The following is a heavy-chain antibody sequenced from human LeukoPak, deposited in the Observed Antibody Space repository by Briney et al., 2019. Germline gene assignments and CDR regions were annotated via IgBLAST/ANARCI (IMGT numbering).Heavy chain of an antibody. D-gene: IGHD5-18*01. CDR1: GGSFSGYY. CDR2: MNDSGST. V-gene: IGHV4-34*01. Sequence: SETLSLTCAVYGGSFSGYYWTWIRQPPGKGLGWVGEMNDSGSTNSNPSLTRRVTISVDATKNQFSLELTSVTAADTALYYCTAIRDTATLVTRPYNWFGPLGPGKPGHRLL. CDR3: TAIRDTATLVTRPYNWFGP. J-gene: IGHJ5*02.